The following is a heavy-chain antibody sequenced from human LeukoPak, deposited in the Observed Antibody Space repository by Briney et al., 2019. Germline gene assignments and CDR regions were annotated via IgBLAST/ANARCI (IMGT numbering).Heavy chain of an antibody. Sequence: TGGSLRLSCAASGFTFSSYAMHWVRQAPGKGLEWVAVISYDGSNKYYADSVKGRFTISRDNSKNTLYLQMNSLRAEDTAVYYCARDYYDSSGYYYWGQGTLVTVSS. CDR3: ARDYYDSSGYYY. CDR1: GFTFSSYA. J-gene: IGHJ4*02. CDR2: ISYDGSNK. D-gene: IGHD3-22*01. V-gene: IGHV3-30-3*01.